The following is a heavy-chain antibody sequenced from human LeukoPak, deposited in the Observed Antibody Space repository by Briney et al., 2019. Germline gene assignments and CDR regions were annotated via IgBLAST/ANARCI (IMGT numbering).Heavy chain of an antibody. Sequence: KTSETLSLTCAVSGGSFNSYYWTWIRQPPGKGLEWIGEINQSGSTNCNPSLKSRVTISVDISKKQFSLKLTSVTGADTGVYYCTSDGNWYGAGKKLDPWGQGTLVTVSS. CDR2: INQSGST. CDR3: TSDGNWYGAGKKLDP. CDR1: GGSFNSYY. D-gene: IGHD3-10*01. V-gene: IGHV4-34*01. J-gene: IGHJ5*02.